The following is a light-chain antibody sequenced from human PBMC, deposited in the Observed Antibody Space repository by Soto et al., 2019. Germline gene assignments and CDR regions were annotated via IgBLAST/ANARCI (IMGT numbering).Light chain of an antibody. CDR3: SSYTSSSTL. CDR1: SSDVGGYNY. Sequence: QPASVSGSPGQSITISCTGTSSDVGGYNYVSWYQQHPGKAPKLMIYDVSNRPSGVSNRFSGSKSGNTASLTISGLQAEDEADYYCSSYTSSSTLFGGGTKVTVL. J-gene: IGLJ2*01. CDR2: DVS. V-gene: IGLV2-14*01.